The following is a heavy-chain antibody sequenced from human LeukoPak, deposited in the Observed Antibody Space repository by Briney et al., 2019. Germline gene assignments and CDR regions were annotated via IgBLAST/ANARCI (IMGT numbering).Heavy chain of an antibody. CDR2: ISSRSSYI. CDR3: VRGRSGSYYGVDV. J-gene: IGHJ6*02. Sequence: AGGSLRLSCAASGXTFSDYTMNWVRQAPGKGLEWVSSISSRSSYIYYADSLKGRFTISRDNAKDSLYLQMNSLRAEDTAVYYCVRGRSGSYYGVDVWGQGTTVTVSS. CDR1: GXTFSDYT. V-gene: IGHV3-21*01. D-gene: IGHD1-26*01.